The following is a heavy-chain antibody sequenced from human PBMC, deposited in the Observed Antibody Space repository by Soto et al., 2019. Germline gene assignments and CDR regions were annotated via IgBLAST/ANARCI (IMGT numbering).Heavy chain of an antibody. CDR2: IYYSRST. Sequence: QVQLQESGPGLVKPSQTLSLTCTVSGGSISSGDYYWSWIRQPPGKGLEWIGYIYYSRSTYYNPSLKRRAPISVDTSQSQVSLKLSSVPAAHTAVYDCASLELGSRTFDPWGQGTLVTVSS. CDR3: ASLELGSRTFDP. J-gene: IGHJ5*02. CDR1: GGSISSGDYY. V-gene: IGHV4-30-4*01. D-gene: IGHD1-26*01.